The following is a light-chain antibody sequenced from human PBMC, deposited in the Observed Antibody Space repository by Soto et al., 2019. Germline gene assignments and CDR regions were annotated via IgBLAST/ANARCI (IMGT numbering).Light chain of an antibody. Sequence: QSALTQHASVSGSPGQSITISCTGTSSDVVGYNYVSWFQQHPGKAPRLLIYEVSNRPSGVSNRFSGSKSANTASLTISGLQAEDEADYYCSSYTPSIILFGGGTKLTVL. V-gene: IGLV2-14*03. CDR1: SSDVVGYNY. J-gene: IGLJ2*01. CDR2: EVS. CDR3: SSYTPSIIL.